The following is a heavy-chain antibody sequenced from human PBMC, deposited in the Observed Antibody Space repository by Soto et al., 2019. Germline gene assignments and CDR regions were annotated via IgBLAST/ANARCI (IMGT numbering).Heavy chain of an antibody. Sequence: EVQLVESGGGLVQPGGSLRLSCAASGFTFSSYWMSWVRQAPGKGLEWVANIKQDGSEKYYVDSVKGRFTISRDNAKNSLYLQMNSLRAEDTAVYYCAREQARGDDYIWGSYRYGAFDIWGQGTMVTVSS. CDR2: IKQDGSEK. J-gene: IGHJ3*02. CDR3: AREQARGDDYIWGSYRYGAFDI. CDR1: GFTFSSYW. V-gene: IGHV3-7*01. D-gene: IGHD3-16*02.